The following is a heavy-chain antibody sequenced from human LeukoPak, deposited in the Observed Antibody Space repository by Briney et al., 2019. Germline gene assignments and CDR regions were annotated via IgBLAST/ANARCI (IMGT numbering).Heavy chain of an antibody. J-gene: IGHJ6*03. V-gene: IGHV3-23*01. D-gene: IGHD3-9*01. CDR2: ISGSSDNT. CDR3: AKAGRDILTTYYINDTISLDYYYYYMDV. Sequence: GGSLRLSCAASGFTFNNYAMSWVRQAPGKGLEWVSTISGSSDNTDYADSVKGRSSITRDTSKNTLYLQMNSLRAEDTAVYYCAKAGRDILTTYYINDTISLDYYYYYMDVWGKGTTVTVSS. CDR1: GFTFNNYA.